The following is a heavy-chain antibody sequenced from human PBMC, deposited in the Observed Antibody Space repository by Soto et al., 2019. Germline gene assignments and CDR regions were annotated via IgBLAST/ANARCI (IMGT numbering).Heavy chain of an antibody. CDR1: SGSISSGGYH. Sequence: SETLSLTCTVSSGSISSGGYHWSWIRQHPGKGLELIGYIHYTGSTYYNPSHKSRLTISVDTSKNQFSLRLSSVTAADTAVYYCARDSAIAARAFDTWGRGTMVTVSS. CDR2: IHYTGST. D-gene: IGHD6-6*01. V-gene: IGHV4-31*03. J-gene: IGHJ3*02. CDR3: ARDSAIAARAFDT.